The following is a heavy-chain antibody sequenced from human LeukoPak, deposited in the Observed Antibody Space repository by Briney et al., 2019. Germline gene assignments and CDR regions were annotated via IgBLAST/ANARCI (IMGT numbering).Heavy chain of an antibody. J-gene: IGHJ3*02. CDR3: ARDRPYDILTGYDAFDI. CDR2: IYYSGST. Sequence: SETLSLTCTVSGGSISSYYWSWLRQPPGKGLEWIGYIYYSGSTNYNPSLKSRVTISVDTSKNQFSLELSSVTAADTAVYYCARDRPYDILTGYDAFDIWGQGTMVTVSS. CDR1: GGSISSYY. D-gene: IGHD3-9*01. V-gene: IGHV4-59*01.